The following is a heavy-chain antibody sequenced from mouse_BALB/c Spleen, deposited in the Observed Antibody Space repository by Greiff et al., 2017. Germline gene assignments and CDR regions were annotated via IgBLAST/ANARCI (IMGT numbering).Heavy chain of an antibody. CDR2: ISYSGST. CDR1: GDSITSCY. D-gene: IGHD1-1*02. V-gene: IGHV3-8*02. CDR3: ARSPFITIFDY. Sequence: EVQLQESGPSLVKPSQTLSLTCSVTGDSITSCYWNWIRKFPGNKLEYMGYISYSGSTYYNPSLKSRISITRDTSKNQYYLQLNSVTTEDTATYYCARSPFITIFDYWGQGTTLTVSS. J-gene: IGHJ2*01.